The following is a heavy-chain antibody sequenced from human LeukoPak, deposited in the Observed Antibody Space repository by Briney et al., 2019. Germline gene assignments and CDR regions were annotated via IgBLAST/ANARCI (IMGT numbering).Heavy chain of an antibody. J-gene: IGHJ6*02. D-gene: IGHD5/OR15-5a*01. CDR2: XXXXXXNT. Sequence: GASVKVSCKASGYTFTSYGISWVRQAPGQGLEXXXXXXXXXXNTNYAQKLQGRVTMTTDTSTSTAYMELRSLRSEDPAVYYCARDLQDKVWLGAVYYYYGMDVWGQGTTVTVSS. V-gene: IGHV1-18*01. CDR3: ARDLQDKVWLGAVYYYYGMDV. CDR1: GYTFTSYG.